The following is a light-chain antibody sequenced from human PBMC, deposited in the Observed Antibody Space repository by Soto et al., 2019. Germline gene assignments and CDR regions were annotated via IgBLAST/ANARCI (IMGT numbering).Light chain of an antibody. CDR2: DVS. J-gene: IGLJ1*01. CDR3: SSYTSSSTLV. CDR1: SSDVGDYNY. Sequence: QSVLTQPASVSGSPGQSITISCTVTSSDVGDYNYVSWYQQHPGKAPKVMIYDVSNRPSGVSNRFSGSKSGNTASLTISGLQAEDEADYYCSSYTSSSTLVFGTGTKVTVL. V-gene: IGLV2-14*01.